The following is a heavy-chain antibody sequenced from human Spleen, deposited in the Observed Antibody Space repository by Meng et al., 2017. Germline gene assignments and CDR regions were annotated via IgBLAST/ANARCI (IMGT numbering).Heavy chain of an antibody. V-gene: IGHV3-9*01. CDR3: AKDYRSRTRTNFDY. Sequence: SLKISCAASGFTFDDYAMHWVRQAPGKGLEWVSGISWNSGSIGYADSVKGRFTISRDNAKNSLYLQMNSLRAEDTAVYYCAKDYRSRTRTNFDYWGQGTLVTVSS. CDR1: GFTFDDYA. D-gene: IGHD1/OR15-1a*01. CDR2: ISWNSGSI. J-gene: IGHJ4*02.